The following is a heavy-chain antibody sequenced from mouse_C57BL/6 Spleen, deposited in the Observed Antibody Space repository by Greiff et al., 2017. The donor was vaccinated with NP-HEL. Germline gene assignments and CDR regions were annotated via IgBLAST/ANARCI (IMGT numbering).Heavy chain of an antibody. Sequence: VQLKESGAELVRPGASVKLSCTASGFNIKDDYMHWVKQRPEQGLEWIGWIDPENGDTEYASKFQGKATITADTSSNTAYLQLSSLKSEDTDVYYCRGGLEALYARDYWGQGTSVTVSS. CDR2: IDPENGDT. CDR1: GFNIKDDY. J-gene: IGHJ4*01. V-gene: IGHV14-4*01. CDR3: RGGLEALYARDY. D-gene: IGHD2-4*01.